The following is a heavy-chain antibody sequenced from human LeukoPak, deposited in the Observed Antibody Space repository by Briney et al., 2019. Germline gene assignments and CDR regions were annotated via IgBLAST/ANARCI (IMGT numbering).Heavy chain of an antibody. CDR2: INHSGST. Sequence: SETLSLTCTVSGGSISSSSYYWGWIRQPPGKGLEWIGEINHSGSTNYNPSLKSRVTISVDTSKNQFSLKLSSVTAADTAVYYCARGCAYYYDSSGYRVRKQKGIINFDYWGQGTLVTVSS. J-gene: IGHJ4*02. V-gene: IGHV4-39*07. CDR3: ARGCAYYYDSSGYRVRKQKGIINFDY. CDR1: GGSISSSSYY. D-gene: IGHD3-22*01.